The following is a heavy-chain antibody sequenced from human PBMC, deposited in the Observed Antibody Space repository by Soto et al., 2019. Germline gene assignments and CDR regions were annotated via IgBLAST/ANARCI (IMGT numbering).Heavy chain of an antibody. J-gene: IGHJ4*02. Sequence: EVQLLESGGGLVQPGGPLRLSCAASGFTFNNYAMTWVRQAPGKGLEWASAISGGGDTTSYADSVKGRFTVSRDGSKNTLYLQMSSLRAEDTALYYCAKGRGGSGSLTPRVDFWGQGTLVTVSS. D-gene: IGHD3-10*01. CDR2: ISGGGDTT. CDR1: GFTFNNYA. CDR3: AKGRGGSGSLTPRVDF. V-gene: IGHV3-23*01.